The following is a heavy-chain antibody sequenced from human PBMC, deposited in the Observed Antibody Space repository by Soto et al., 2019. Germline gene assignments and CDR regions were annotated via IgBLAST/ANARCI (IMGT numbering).Heavy chain of an antibody. Sequence: GGSLRLSCATSGFTLSSYSMIWVRQAPGKGLEWISYITSSSSTTYYEESVKRRFTISRDNANNSLFLQMNSLRDEDTAVYYCARVRSSRWYFHXWGQGTLVTAS. CDR1: GFTLSSYS. J-gene: IGHJ4*02. D-gene: IGHD6-13*01. CDR2: ITSSSSTT. V-gene: IGHV3-48*02. CDR3: ARVRSSRWYFHX.